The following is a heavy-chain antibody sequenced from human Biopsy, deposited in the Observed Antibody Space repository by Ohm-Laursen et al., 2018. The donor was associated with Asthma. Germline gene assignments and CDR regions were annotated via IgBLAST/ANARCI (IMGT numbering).Heavy chain of an antibody. D-gene: IGHD3-10*01. CDR2: IYSGGTS. Sequence: GSLRLSCSAPGFTVSRDHMFWVRQAPGKGLEWVSVIYSGGTSHTADSVKGRFTISRDNSKNTLYLQMNSLRAEDTALYYCGRERSYMVDYWGQGTLVIVSS. J-gene: IGHJ4*02. CDR1: GFTVSRDH. V-gene: IGHV3-53*01. CDR3: GRERSYMVDY.